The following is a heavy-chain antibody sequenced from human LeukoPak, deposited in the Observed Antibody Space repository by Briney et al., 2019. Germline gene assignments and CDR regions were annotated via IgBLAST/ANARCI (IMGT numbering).Heavy chain of an antibody. Sequence: ASVKVSCKASGYTFTGYYMHWVRQAPGQGLEWMGWINPNSGGTNYAQKFQGRVTMTRDTSISTAYMELSRLRSDDTAVYYCALSGYSYGLYYFDYWGQGTLVTVSS. CDR2: INPNSGGT. J-gene: IGHJ4*02. V-gene: IGHV1-2*02. D-gene: IGHD5-18*01. CDR1: GYTFTGYY. CDR3: ALSGYSYGLYYFDY.